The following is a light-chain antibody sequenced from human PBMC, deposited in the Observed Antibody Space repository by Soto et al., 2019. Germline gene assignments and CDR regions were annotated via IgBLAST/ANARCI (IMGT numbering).Light chain of an antibody. CDR2: ATS. CDR1: QSIGTN. CDR3: RQYGNFPYT. Sequence: IVMTQSPATLSVSPGEPATLSCRASQSIGTNLAWYQQKPGQPPRLLIYATSTRVTGVPVRFSGGGSGTDFTLTINRLEPEDFAVYYCRQYGNFPYTFGQGTKVDIK. J-gene: IGKJ2*01. V-gene: IGKV3D-15*01.